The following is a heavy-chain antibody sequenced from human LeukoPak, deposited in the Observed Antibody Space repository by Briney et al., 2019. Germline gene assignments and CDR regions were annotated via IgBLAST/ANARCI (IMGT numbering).Heavy chain of an antibody. D-gene: IGHD3-10*01. J-gene: IGHJ5*02. CDR2: INHSGST. CDR3: ARGASMVRGVIGGGNNWFDP. CDR1: GGSFSGYY. V-gene: IGHV4-34*01. Sequence: PSETLSLTCAVYGGSFSGYYWSWIRQPPEKGLEWIGEINHSGSTNYNPSLKSRVTISVDTSKNQFSLKVNSVTAADTAVYYCARGASMVRGVIGGGNNWFDPWGQGTLVTVSS.